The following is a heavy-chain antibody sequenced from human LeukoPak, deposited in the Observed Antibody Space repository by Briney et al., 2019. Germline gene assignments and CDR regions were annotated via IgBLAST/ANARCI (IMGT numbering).Heavy chain of an antibody. CDR1: GFTFSRYS. J-gene: IGHJ4*02. D-gene: IGHD6-13*01. Sequence: GGSLRLSCAASGFTFSRYSMNWVRQAPGRGLEWVSSISISSTYIYYADSVKGRFTMSRDNAKKSLYLQVNSLRAEDTAVYYCAREAGIAAAGDYWGQGTLVTVSS. CDR2: ISISSTYI. V-gene: IGHV3-21*01. CDR3: AREAGIAAAGDY.